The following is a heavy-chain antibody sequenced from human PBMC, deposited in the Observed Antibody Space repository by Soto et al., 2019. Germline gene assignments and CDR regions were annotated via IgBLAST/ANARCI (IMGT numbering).Heavy chain of an antibody. CDR1: GFTFSSYG. CDR3: AKSDSSGYGYGMDV. CDR2: ISYDGSNK. V-gene: IGHV3-30*18. Sequence: LRLSCAASGFTFSSYGMHWVRQAPGKGLEWVAVISYDGSNKYYADSVKGRFTISRDNSKNTLYLQMNSLRAEDTAVYYCAKSDSSGYGYGMDVWGQGTTVTVSS. D-gene: IGHD3-22*01. J-gene: IGHJ6*02.